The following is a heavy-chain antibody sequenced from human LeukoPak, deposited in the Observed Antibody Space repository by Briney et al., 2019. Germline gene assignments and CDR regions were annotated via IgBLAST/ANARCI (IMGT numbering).Heavy chain of an antibody. CDR3: ARGYSGPLDL. J-gene: IGHJ2*01. CDR1: GGSFSGFF. CDR2: INHSGNT. Sequence: SETLSLTCAVYGGSFSGFFWSWIRQPPGKGLEWIGEINHSGNTNYNPSLKSRVTISVDTSKNQFSLKLSSVTAADTAVYYCARGYSGPLDLWGRGTLVTVSS. V-gene: IGHV4-34*01. D-gene: IGHD6-13*01.